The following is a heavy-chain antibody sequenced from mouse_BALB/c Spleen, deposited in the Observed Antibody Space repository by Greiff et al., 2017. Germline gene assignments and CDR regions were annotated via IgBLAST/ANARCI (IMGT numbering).Heavy chain of an antibody. Sequence: VQRVESGAELVRPGVSVKISCKGSGYTFTDYAMHWVKQSHAKSLEWIGVISTYYGDASYNQKFKGKATMTVDKSSSTAYMELARLTSEDSAIYYCARFRDYYYAMDYWGQGTSVTVSS. V-gene: IGHV1S137*01. CDR1: GYTFTDYA. CDR3: ARFRDYYYAMDY. CDR2: ISTYYGDA. D-gene: IGHD3-3*01. J-gene: IGHJ4*01.